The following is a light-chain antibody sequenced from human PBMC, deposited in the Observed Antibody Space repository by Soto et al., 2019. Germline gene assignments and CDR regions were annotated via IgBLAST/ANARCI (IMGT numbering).Light chain of an antibody. CDR2: GAS. V-gene: IGKV1-6*01. J-gene: IGKJ1*01. CDR1: QNIDIS. CDR3: LQDYNYPRT. Sequence: IQMTQSPSTLSASVGDRVTITCRASQNIDISLAWYQQKPGKAPKLLIYGASNLHRGVPSRFSGSGSGTDFTLTISSLQPEDFAAYYCLQDYNYPRTFGQGTKVDIK.